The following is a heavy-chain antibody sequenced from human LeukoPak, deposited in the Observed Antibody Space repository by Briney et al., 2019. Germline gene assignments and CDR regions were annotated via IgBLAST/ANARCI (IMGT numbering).Heavy chain of an antibody. CDR3: ARGLFYSYYDFWSGSWPLDY. D-gene: IGHD3-3*01. CDR1: GGSFSGYY. V-gene: IGHV4-34*01. J-gene: IGHJ4*02. Sequence: SETLSLTCAVYGGSFSGYYWSWIRQPPGKGLEWIGEINHSGSTNYNPSLKSRVTISVDTSKNQFSLKLSSVTAADAAVYYCARGLFYSYYDFWSGSWPLDYWGQGTLVTVSS. CDR2: INHSGST.